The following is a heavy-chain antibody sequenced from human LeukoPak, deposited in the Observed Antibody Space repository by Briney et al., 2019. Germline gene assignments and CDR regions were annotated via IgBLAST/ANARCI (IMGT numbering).Heavy chain of an antibody. CDR3: ARDTIVGAIWSPFDY. D-gene: IGHD1-26*01. Sequence: ASVTVSCEASEGTFSSYAISWVRQAPGQGLEWMGGIIPIFGTANYAQKFQGRVTITADESTSTAYMELSSLRSEDTAVYYCARDTIVGAIWSPFDYWGQGTLVTVSS. CDR1: EGTFSSYA. CDR2: IIPIFGTA. V-gene: IGHV1-69*13. J-gene: IGHJ4*02.